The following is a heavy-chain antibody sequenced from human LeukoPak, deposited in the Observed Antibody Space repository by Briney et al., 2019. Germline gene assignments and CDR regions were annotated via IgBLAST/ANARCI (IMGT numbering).Heavy chain of an antibody. D-gene: IGHD3-3*01. Sequence: GGSLRLSCAASGFIFSSYWMSWVRQAPGKGLEWVAIIKQDGSEKYYVDSVKGRFTISRDNAKNSLYLQMNSLRAEDTAVYYCARDNGYYDFWSGYGGNWFDPWGQGTLVTVSS. CDR2: IKQDGSEK. V-gene: IGHV3-7*01. CDR3: ARDNGYYDFWSGYGGNWFDP. J-gene: IGHJ5*02. CDR1: GFIFSSYW.